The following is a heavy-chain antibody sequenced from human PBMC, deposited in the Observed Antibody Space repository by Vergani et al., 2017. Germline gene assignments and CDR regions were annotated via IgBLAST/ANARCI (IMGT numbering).Heavy chain of an antibody. D-gene: IGHD5-24*01. J-gene: IGHJ4*02. CDR3: ARPLRRDGDNVDY. Sequence: EVDLVESGGGLAQPGGSLRLSCEASGLTFWKFGMHWVRQGPGKGLDWGSGINWNGGSTGYADSVKGRFTISRDNAKNSLYLQMNSLRAEDTAVYYCARPLRRDGDNVDYWGQGTLVTVSS. V-gene: IGHV3-20*04. CDR2: INWNGGST. CDR1: GLTFWKFG.